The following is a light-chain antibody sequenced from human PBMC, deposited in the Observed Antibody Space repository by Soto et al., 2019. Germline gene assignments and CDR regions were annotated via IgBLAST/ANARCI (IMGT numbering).Light chain of an antibody. J-gene: IGKJ5*01. CDR2: GAS. CDR3: QQYGSSPIT. Sequence: EIVLTQSPGTLSLSPGERATLSCRASQSISNSFLAWYQQKPGQAPRLLIYGASTRATGIPDRFSGSGSGTDFTLTISRLEPEDFAVYYCQQYGSSPITFGQGTRLEIK. CDR1: QSISNSF. V-gene: IGKV3-20*01.